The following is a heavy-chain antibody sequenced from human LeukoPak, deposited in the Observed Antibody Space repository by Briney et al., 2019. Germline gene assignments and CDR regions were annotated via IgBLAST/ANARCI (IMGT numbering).Heavy chain of an antibody. J-gene: IGHJ4*02. CDR1: GFTFSNYA. CDR3: AKSHVGSYYGTYFEY. Sequence: GGSLRLSCATSGFTFSNYAMTWVRQESGKGLEWVSAISGSGGSTYHAETVKGRFTISRDNSKNTLSLQMDSLRAEDTAVYYCAKSHVGSYYGTYFEYWGQGTLVTVSS. V-gene: IGHV3-23*01. CDR2: ISGSGGST. D-gene: IGHD1-26*01.